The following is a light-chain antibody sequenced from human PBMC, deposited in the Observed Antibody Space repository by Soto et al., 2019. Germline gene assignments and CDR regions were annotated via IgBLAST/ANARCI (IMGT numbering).Light chain of an antibody. V-gene: IGKV1-39*01. J-gene: IGKJ4*01. CDR2: LAS. Sequence: DIQMTQSPSSLSASLGDRVTVTCRASQKIHNFVSWYQQKSGQAPKLLIFLASTLESGVPSRFGGSGSGTDFTLTISSLQPEDFATYYCQQSFSNPRTFGGGTKVEIQ. CDR1: QKIHNF. CDR3: QQSFSNPRT.